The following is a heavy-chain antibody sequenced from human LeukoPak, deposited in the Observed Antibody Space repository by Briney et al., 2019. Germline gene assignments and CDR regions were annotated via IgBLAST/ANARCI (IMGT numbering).Heavy chain of an antibody. CDR3: AKDRGRLGELSSY. V-gene: IGHV3-30*18. J-gene: IGHJ4*02. D-gene: IGHD3-16*02. Sequence: GGSLRLSCAASGFTFSSYGMHWVRQAPGKGLEWVAVISYDGSNKYYADSVKGRFTISRDNSKNTLYLQMNSLRAEDTAMYYCAKDRGRLGELSSYWGQGTLVTVSS. CDR2: ISYDGSNK. CDR1: GFTFSSYG.